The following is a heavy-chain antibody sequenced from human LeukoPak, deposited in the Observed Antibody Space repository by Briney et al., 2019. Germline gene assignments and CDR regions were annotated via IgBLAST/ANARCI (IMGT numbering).Heavy chain of an antibody. Sequence: SETLSLTCTVSGGSISTYYWTWIRQPPGKGLEWIGHVYYSGSTNYNPSLKSRVTISVDTSKNQFPLNLNSVTAADTAMYYCAGNLSVAGPGWFDPWGQGTLVTVSS. CDR3: AGNLSVAGPGWFDP. CDR2: VYYSGST. CDR1: GGSISTYY. V-gene: IGHV4-59*01. J-gene: IGHJ5*02. D-gene: IGHD6-19*01.